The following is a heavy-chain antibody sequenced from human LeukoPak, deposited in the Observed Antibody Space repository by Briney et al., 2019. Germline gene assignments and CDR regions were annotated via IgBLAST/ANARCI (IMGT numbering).Heavy chain of an antibody. J-gene: IGHJ4*02. D-gene: IGHD3-10*01. CDR2: ISPYTGYA. Sequence: ASVKVSCKASGYIFTSYDISWVRQAPGQGLEWMGWISPYTGYAEYAQKFQGRVTMTTDTSTTTAYMELRSLRSDDTALYYCARDTTTMVRGVSDYWGRGTLVTVSS. CDR1: GYIFTSYD. CDR3: ARDTTTMVRGVSDY. V-gene: IGHV1-18*01.